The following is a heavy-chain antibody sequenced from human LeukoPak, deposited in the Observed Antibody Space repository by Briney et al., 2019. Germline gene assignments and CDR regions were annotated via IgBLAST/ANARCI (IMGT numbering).Heavy chain of an antibody. CDR1: GFTFSSYA. J-gene: IGHJ1*01. CDR3: ARDYGSLAFHH. CDR2: IRYDGSNK. Sequence: GGSLRLSCAASGFTFSSYAMHWVRQPPGKGLDWVAFIRYDGSNKYYADSVKGRFTISRDNSKSTLYLQMSSLRHEDTAVYYCARDYGSLAFHHWGQGTLVTVSS. D-gene: IGHD1-26*01. V-gene: IGHV3-30*02.